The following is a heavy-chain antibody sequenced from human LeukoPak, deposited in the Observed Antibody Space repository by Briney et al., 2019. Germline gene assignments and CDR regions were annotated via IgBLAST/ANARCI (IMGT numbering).Heavy chain of an antibody. CDR3: AKRGVVIRVILVGFHKEAYYFDS. Sequence: PGGSLRLSCAASGFSFTNYAMSWVRQAPARGPEWLSSMKGGGETFYADSVKGRFTISRDNPKNTLYLQMNSLRADDTAVYFCAKRGVVIRVILVGFHKEAYYFDSWGQGALVTVSS. J-gene: IGHJ4*02. CDR2: MKGGGET. CDR1: GFSFTNYA. D-gene: IGHD3-22*01. V-gene: IGHV3-23*01.